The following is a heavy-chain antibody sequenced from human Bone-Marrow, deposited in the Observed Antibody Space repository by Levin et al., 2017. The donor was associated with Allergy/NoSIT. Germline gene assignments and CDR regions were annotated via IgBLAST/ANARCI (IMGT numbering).Heavy chain of an antibody. D-gene: IGHD3-16*01. CDR3: SSWAMFYYDGSDFDYFYYGMDV. V-gene: IGHV3-21*06. J-gene: IGHJ6*02. Sequence: GESLKISCAASGLSFSNYDMNWVRQAPGKGLEWVSSISCGSSRLFYADSVKGRFTISRDNAKNLLYLQMNSLSVEDTAVYYCSSWAMFYYDGSDFDYFYYGMDVWGQGTTVTVSS. CDR1: GLSFSNYD. CDR2: ISCGSSRL.